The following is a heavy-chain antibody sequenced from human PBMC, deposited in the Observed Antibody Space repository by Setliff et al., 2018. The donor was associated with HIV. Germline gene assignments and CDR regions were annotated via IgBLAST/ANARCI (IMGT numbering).Heavy chain of an antibody. D-gene: IGHD5-18*01. J-gene: IGHJ4*02. V-gene: IGHV3-43D*04. CDR1: GFTFDEYA. CDR3: ARGYSYGYYFDY. CDR2: ITWNGGRT. Sequence: GGSLRLSCAASGFTFDEYAMHWVRQSPGKGLEWVSLITWNGGRTSYADSVKGRFTISRDNSKNSLYLQMNSLRAEDMALYYCARGYSYGYYFDYWGQGTLVTAPQ.